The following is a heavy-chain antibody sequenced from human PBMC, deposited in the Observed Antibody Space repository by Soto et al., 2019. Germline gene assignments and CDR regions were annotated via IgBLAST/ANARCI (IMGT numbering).Heavy chain of an antibody. D-gene: IGHD1-26*01. CDR3: SGGVGDSI. CDR1: GFSFRSDW. CDR2: TNQDGSEK. Sequence: EDQLVESGGGLVQPGGSLRLTCAVSGFSFRSDWMNWVRQAPGKGLEWVAHTNQDGSEKYYLDSVKGRFTIFRDNAKNSQYLQMNSLRAEDTGVYYCSGGVGDSIWGQGTLVTVSS. J-gene: IGHJ4*02. V-gene: IGHV3-7*04.